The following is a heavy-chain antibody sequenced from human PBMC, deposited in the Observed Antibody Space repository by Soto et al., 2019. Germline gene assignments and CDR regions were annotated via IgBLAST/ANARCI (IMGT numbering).Heavy chain of an antibody. J-gene: IGHJ5*02. V-gene: IGHV4-38-2*02. CDR3: ARTYIVVPPRGGPGWFDP. CDR1: GDSVSSVGFH. CDR2: IYHSGST. D-gene: IGHD2-2*01. Sequence: LSLTCTVSGDSVSSVGFHWAWLRQPPGKGLEWIGSIYHSGSTYYNPSLKSRVTISVDTSKNQFSLKLSSVTAADTAVYYCARTYIVVPPRGGPGWFDPWGQGTLVTVSS.